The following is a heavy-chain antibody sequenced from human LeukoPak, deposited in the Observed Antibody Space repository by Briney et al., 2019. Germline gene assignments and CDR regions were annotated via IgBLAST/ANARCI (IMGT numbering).Heavy chain of an antibody. CDR3: AKSTTMVKMNYMDV. Sequence: PGGSLRLSCAASGFSFSSFGMHWVRQAPGKGLEWVSFIHFDGSTKYYADSVKGRFTISRDNSKKTLYLQMNSLRPEDTAVYYCAKSTTMVKMNYMDVWGKGTTVTISS. D-gene: IGHD5-18*01. J-gene: IGHJ6*03. V-gene: IGHV3-30*02. CDR2: IHFDGSTK. CDR1: GFSFSSFG.